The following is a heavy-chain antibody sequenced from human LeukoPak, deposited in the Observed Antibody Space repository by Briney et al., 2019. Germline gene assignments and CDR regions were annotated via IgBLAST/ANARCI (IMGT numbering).Heavy chain of an antibody. Sequence: GGSLRLSCAASGSTFSRYNMNWVRQAPGKGLEWVSYIGSSTSPIYYADSVKGRFTISRDNAKNSLYLQMNSLRDEDTAVYYCARDYYASGSYPFDYWGQGTLVTVSS. D-gene: IGHD3-10*01. CDR3: ARDYYASGSYPFDY. V-gene: IGHV3-48*02. CDR1: GSTFSRYN. J-gene: IGHJ4*02. CDR2: IGSSTSPI.